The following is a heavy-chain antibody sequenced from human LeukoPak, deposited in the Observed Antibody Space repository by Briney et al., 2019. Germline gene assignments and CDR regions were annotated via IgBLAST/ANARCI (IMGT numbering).Heavy chain of an antibody. CDR2: IYPGDSDT. CDR1: GYNFTTYW. V-gene: IGHV5-51*01. CDR3: ARRDYGATSAAFDI. J-gene: IGHJ3*02. D-gene: IGHD4-23*01. Sequence: GESLKISCKGSGYNFTTYWVAWVRHMPGKGLEWMGIIYPGDSDTRYRPSFQGQVTISADKSISTAYLQWSSLKASDTAMYYCARRDYGATSAAFDIWGRGTMVTVSS.